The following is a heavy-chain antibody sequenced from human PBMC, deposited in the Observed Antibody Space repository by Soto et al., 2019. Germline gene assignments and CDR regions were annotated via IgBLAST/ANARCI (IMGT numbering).Heavy chain of an antibody. CDR1: GFTFAGYA. CDR2: ISGSGGTT. Sequence: PGGSLRLSCAASGFTFAGYAMNWVRQPPGKGLGWVSAISGSGGTTYYADSVKGRFTISRDNSKNTLYLQMNSLRAEDTATYYCAKRYSGFDLDAFDIWGQGTMVTVS. J-gene: IGHJ3*02. V-gene: IGHV3-23*01. CDR3: AKRYSGFDLDAFDI. D-gene: IGHD5-12*01.